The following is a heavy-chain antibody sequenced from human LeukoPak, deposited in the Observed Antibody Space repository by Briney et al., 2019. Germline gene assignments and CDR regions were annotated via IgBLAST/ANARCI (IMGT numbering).Heavy chain of an antibody. V-gene: IGHV3-7*03. D-gene: IGHD6-6*01. Sequence: PGGSLRLSCAASGFTFSSYWMSWVRQAPGKGLEWVANIKQDGSEEYYVDSVKGRFTISRDNAKNSLYLQMNSLRAEDTAVYYCARAPAARLQSKTIKYYMDVWGKGTTVTVSS. CDR1: GFTFSSYW. J-gene: IGHJ6*03. CDR3: ARAPAARLQSKTIKYYMDV. CDR2: IKQDGSEE.